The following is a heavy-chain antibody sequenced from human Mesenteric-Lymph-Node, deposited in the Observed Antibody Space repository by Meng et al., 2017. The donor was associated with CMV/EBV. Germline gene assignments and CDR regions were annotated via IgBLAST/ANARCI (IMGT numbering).Heavy chain of an antibody. CDR1: GGSFSGYY. V-gene: IGHV4-34*01. Sequence: SETLSLTCAVYGGSFSGYYWSWIRQLPGKGLEWIGEINHSGSTNYNPSLKSRVTISVDTSKNQFSLKLSSVTAADTAVYYCARGWHYGGNEYFDLWGRGTLVTVS. J-gene: IGHJ2*01. CDR2: INHSGST. CDR3: ARGWHYGGNEYFDL. D-gene: IGHD4-23*01.